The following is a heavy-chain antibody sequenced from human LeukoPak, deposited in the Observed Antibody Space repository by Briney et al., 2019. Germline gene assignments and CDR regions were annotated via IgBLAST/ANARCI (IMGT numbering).Heavy chain of an antibody. CDR1: GGSISSYY. CDR3: ARVLLWFGELFDAFDI. Sequence: SETLSLTCTVSGGSISSYYWSWIRQPPGKGLEWIGRIYTSGSTNYNPSLKSRVTMSVDTSKNQFSLKLSSVTAADTAVHYCARVLLWFGELFDAFDIWGQGTMVTVSS. V-gene: IGHV4-4*07. D-gene: IGHD3-10*01. CDR2: IYTSGST. J-gene: IGHJ3*02.